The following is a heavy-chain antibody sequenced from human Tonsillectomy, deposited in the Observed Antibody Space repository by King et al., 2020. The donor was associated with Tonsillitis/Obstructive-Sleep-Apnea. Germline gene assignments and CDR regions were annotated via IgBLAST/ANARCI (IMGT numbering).Heavy chain of an antibody. CDR1: GFIFYNAW. CDR3: PTPFGYSYGYGACDV. V-gene: IGHV3-15*01. CDR2: IKSKTDGGTT. Sequence: QLVQSGGGLVKPGGSRRLSCAASGFIFYNAWMSWVRQAPGKGLEWVGRIKSKTDGGTTDYAAPVKGRFTISRDDSKNTLYLQMNSLKTEDKAVYYCPTPFGYSYGYGACDVWGQGTRVTVSS. D-gene: IGHD5-18*01. J-gene: IGHJ3*01.